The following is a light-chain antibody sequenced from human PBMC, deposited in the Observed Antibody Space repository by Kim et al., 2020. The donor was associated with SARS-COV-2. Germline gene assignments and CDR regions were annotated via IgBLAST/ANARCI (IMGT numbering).Light chain of an antibody. Sequence: DFKMTKSPSALLALVEARVTIICRGSMGISNYLAWFQQKPGKVPKRLIYAASSLQSGVPSRFSGSGSGTEFTLTISSLQPEDFATYYCLQHNSYPFTFGPGTKVDIK. V-gene: IGKV1-17*03. CDR2: AAS. CDR1: MGISNY. J-gene: IGKJ3*01. CDR3: LQHNSYPFT.